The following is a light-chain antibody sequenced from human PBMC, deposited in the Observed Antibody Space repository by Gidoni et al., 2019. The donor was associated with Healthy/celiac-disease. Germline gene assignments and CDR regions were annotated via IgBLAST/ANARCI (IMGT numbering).Light chain of an antibody. CDR1: QSISSW. Sequence: DIQMTQSPSTLSASVGDRVTITCRASQSISSWLAWYQQKPGKAPKLLIYDASSLESGVPSRFSGGGSGTKFTLTISSLQPDDFATYYCQQYNGYSPSTFGGGTKVEIK. J-gene: IGKJ4*01. CDR3: QQYNGYSPST. CDR2: DAS. V-gene: IGKV1-5*01.